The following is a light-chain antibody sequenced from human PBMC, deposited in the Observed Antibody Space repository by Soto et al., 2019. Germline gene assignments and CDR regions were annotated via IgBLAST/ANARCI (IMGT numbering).Light chain of an antibody. J-gene: IGLJ2*01. CDR1: ISDVGGYSY. Sequence: QSVLTQPPSASGSPGQSVTISCTGTISDVGGYSYVSWYQQHPGKAPKLMIYEVSERPSGVPDRFSGSKSGNTASLTVSGLQAEDEADYYCGSYAGFNNYVAFGGGTQLTVL. CDR3: GSYAGFNNYVA. V-gene: IGLV2-8*01. CDR2: EVS.